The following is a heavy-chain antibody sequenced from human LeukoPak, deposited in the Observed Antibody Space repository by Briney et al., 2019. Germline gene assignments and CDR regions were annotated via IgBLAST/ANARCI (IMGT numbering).Heavy chain of an antibody. CDR1: GYTFTGYY. Sequence: ASVKVSCKASGYTFTGYYMHWVRQAPGQGLEWMGWINPNSGGTNYAQKFQGRVTMTRDTSISTAYMELSRLRSDDTAVYYCARDYASYYYGSGSWVESDYNPKXXXDYWGQGTLVTVSS. D-gene: IGHD3-10*01. CDR3: ARDYASYYYGSGSWVESDYNPKXXXDY. J-gene: IGHJ4*02. CDR2: INPNSGGT. V-gene: IGHV1-2*02.